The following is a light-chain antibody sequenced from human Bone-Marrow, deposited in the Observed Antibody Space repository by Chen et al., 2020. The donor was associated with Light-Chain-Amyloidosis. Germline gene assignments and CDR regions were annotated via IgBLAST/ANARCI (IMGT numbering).Light chain of an antibody. J-gene: IGLJ2*01. V-gene: IGLV3-25*03. CDR2: RDT. CDR3: QSADSSGTYEVI. CDR1: DLPTKY. Sequence: SHVLTPPPSLYAPPGQTARITCSGDDLPTKYAYWYQRMPGQAPVLVIQRDTERPSGISERFSGSSSGTTATLTISGVQAEDEADYHCQSADSSGTYEVIFGGGTKLTVL.